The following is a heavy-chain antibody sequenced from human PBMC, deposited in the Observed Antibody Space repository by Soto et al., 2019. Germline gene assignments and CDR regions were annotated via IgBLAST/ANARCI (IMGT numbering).Heavy chain of an antibody. CDR1: GFIVSDNY. CDR2: LYSGGGT. V-gene: IGHV3-53*04. CDR3: ARVLEGYQLTSYYNYMDV. D-gene: IGHD2-2*01. Sequence: QLVESGGGLVQPGGSLRLSCAASGFIVSDNYMSWVRQAPGKGLEWVALLYSGGGTIYADSVKGRFTISRHNSRNTLFLQMSSLRDEDTAVYYCARVLEGYQLTSYYNYMDVWGKGTAVSVSS. J-gene: IGHJ6*03.